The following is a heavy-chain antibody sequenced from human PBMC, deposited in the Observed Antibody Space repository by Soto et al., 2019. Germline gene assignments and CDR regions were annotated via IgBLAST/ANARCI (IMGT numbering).Heavy chain of an antibody. CDR3: ARLVGPTSSDNWFDP. CDR2: VSGYNGHT. V-gene: IGHV1-18*01. J-gene: IGHJ5*02. CDR1: GYTFFSYG. Sequence: QVKLVQSGAEVKKPGASVKVSCETSGYTFFSYGITWVRQAPGQGLEWMGWVSGYNGHTNYAQKFQGRVTMTRDISTTTAYMVLRNLRSDDTAVYYCARLVGPTSSDNWFDPWGQGTLVTVSS. D-gene: IGHD1-26*01.